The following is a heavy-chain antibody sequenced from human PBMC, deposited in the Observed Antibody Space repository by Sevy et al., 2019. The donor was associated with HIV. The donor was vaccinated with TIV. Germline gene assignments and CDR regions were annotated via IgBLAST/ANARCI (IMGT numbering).Heavy chain of an antibody. CDR1: GFTFSSYA. CDR2: ISYDGSNK. V-gene: IGHV3-30-3*01. Sequence: GGSLRLSCAASGFTFSSYAMHWVRQAPGKGLEWVAVISYDGSNKYYADSVKGRFTISRANSKNTLYLQMNSLRAEDTAVYDCVRDIVVVPAAQGGNDAFDIWGQGTMVTVSS. CDR3: VRDIVVVPAAQGGNDAFDI. D-gene: IGHD2-2*01. J-gene: IGHJ3*02.